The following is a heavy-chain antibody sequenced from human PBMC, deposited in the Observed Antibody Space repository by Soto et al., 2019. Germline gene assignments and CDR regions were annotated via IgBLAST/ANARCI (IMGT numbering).Heavy chain of an antibody. V-gene: IGHV3-49*04. CDR2: IRSKAYGGTT. Sequence: PGGSLRLSCTASGFTFGDYAMSWVRQAPGKGLEWVGFIRSKAYGGTTEYAASVKGRFTISRDDSKSIAYLQMNSLKTEDTAVYYCRTYYDFWSGNYYYYGMDVWGQGTTVTAP. J-gene: IGHJ6*02. CDR3: RTYYDFWSGNYYYYGMDV. D-gene: IGHD3-3*01. CDR1: GFTFGDYA.